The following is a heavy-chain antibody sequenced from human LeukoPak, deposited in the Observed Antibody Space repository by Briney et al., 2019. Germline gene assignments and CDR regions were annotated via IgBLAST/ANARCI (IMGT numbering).Heavy chain of an antibody. CDR1: GGSISSSSYY. J-gene: IGHJ4*02. CDR3: ARRSSGWYYFDY. Sequence: PSETLSLTCTVSGGSISSSSYYWGWIRQSPGKGLEWIGSIYYSGSTYYNPSLKGRVTISVDTSKNQFSLKLSSVTAADTAVYYCARRSSGWYYFDYWGQGTLVTVSS. V-gene: IGHV4-39*01. D-gene: IGHD6-19*01. CDR2: IYYSGST.